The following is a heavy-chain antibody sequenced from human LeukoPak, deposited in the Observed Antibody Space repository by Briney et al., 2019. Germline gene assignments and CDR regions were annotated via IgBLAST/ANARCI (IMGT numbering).Heavy chain of an antibody. Sequence: GGSLRLSCAASGFTFSSYGMHWVRQAPGKGLEWVSFIRYDGSNEYYADSVRGRFTISRDNSKNTLYLEMNSLRAEDTAVYYCARDSESYYDFWSGYYYYYYMDVWGKGTTVTVSS. J-gene: IGHJ6*03. CDR2: IRYDGSNE. D-gene: IGHD3-3*01. CDR1: GFTFSSYG. CDR3: ARDSESYYDFWSGYYYYYYMDV. V-gene: IGHV3-30*02.